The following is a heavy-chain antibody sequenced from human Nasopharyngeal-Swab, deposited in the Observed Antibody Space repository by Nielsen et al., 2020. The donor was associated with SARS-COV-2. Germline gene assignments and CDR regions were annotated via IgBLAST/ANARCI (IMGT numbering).Heavy chain of an antibody. J-gene: IGHJ6*03. Sequence: GGSLRLPCAASGFTFSSYAMHWVRQAPGKGLEWVAVISYDGSNKYYADSVKGRFTISRDNSKNTLYLQMNSLRAGDTAVYYCARDPHTSPYYYYYMDVWGKGTTVTVSS. CDR3: ARDPHTSPYYYYYMDV. V-gene: IGHV3-30-3*01. CDR1: GFTFSSYA. D-gene: IGHD2-2*01. CDR2: ISYDGSNK.